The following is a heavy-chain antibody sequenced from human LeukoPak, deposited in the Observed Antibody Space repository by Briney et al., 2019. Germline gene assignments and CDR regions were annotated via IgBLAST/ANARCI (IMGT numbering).Heavy chain of an antibody. CDR3: ARALARPEKFDY. CDR2: VYYTGSA. Sequence: SETLSLTCSVSGGSISNRSSYWGWIRQPPGKGLEWIGSVYYTGSAYCNPSLKSRVTISVDTSKNQFSLRLNSVPAADTAVYYCARALARPEKFDYWGQGTLVTVSS. V-gene: IGHV4-39*01. D-gene: IGHD1-1*01. J-gene: IGHJ4*02. CDR1: GGSISNRSSY.